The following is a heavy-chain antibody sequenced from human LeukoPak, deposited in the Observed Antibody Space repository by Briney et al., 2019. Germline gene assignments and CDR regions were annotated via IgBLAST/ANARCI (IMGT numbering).Heavy chain of an antibody. D-gene: IGHD6-19*01. CDR2: IKQDGSEK. Sequence: TGGSLRLSCAASGFTFRTYWMNWVRQAPGKGLEWVAIIKQDGSEKYYVDSVKGRFTISRDNAKNSLYPQMNSLRAEDTAVYYCSGGSGWIIGHWGRGTLVTVSS. CDR3: SGGSGWIIGH. CDR1: GFTFRTYW. J-gene: IGHJ4*02. V-gene: IGHV3-7*01.